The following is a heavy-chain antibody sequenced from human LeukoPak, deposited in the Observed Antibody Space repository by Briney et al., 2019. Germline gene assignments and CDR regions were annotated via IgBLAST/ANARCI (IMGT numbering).Heavy chain of an antibody. V-gene: IGHV3-66*01. D-gene: IGHD3-22*01. Sequence: ETLSLTCTVSGGSINSYYWSWVRQAPGKGLEWVSVIYSGGSTYYADSVKGRFTISRDNSKNTLYLQMNSLRAEDTAVYYCARDYYDSSGYYLFDYWGQGTLVTVSS. J-gene: IGHJ4*02. CDR1: GGSINSYY. CDR2: IYSGGST. CDR3: ARDYYDSSGYYLFDY.